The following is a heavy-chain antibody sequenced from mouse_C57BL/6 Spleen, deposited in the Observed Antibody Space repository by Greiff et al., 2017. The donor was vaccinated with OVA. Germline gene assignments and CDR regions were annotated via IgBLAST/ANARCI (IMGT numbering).Heavy chain of an antibody. V-gene: IGHV1-19*01. CDR2: INPYNGGT. D-gene: IGHD2-4*01. CDR3: ARGDDSPFDY. Sequence: EVQLQQSGPVLVKPGASVKMSCKASGYTFTDYYMNWVKQSHGKSLEWIGVINPYNGGTSYNQKFKGKATLTVDKSSSTAYMELNSLTSEDSAVYYCARGDDSPFDYWGQGTTLTVSS. CDR1: GYTFTDYY. J-gene: IGHJ2*01.